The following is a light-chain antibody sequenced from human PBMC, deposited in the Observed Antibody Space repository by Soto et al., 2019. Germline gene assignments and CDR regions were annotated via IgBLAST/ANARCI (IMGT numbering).Light chain of an antibody. CDR2: DAS. V-gene: IGKV3-11*01. CDR3: QQRSSWPIT. CDR1: QSVSSY. Sequence: IVLTKTPAPLSFSPGERATPSFRASQSVSSYLAWYQQKPGQAPRLLIYDASTRATGIPARFSGSGSGTDFTVTISSLEPEDFAVYYCQQRSSWPITFGPGTRLEIK. J-gene: IGKJ5*01.